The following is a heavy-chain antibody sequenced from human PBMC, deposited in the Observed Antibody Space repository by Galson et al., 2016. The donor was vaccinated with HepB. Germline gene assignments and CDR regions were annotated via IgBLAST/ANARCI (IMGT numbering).Heavy chain of an antibody. Sequence: SVKVSCKVSGGTSTTSNVNWVRQAPGKGLEWMGGFIPLLGTTKYAEKFQGRLTITADASTGTAFMELRGLNSEDSAVYFCARGTHPYYGSGSYWPIAWFDTWGQGTLVTVSS. J-gene: IGHJ5*02. D-gene: IGHD3-10*01. CDR1: GGTSTTSN. CDR3: ARGTHPYYGSGSYWPIAWFDT. V-gene: IGHV1-69*13. CDR2: FIPLLGTT.